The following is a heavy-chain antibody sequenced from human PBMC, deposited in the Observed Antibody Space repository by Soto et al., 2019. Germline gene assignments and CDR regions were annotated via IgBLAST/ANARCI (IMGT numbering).Heavy chain of an antibody. CDR2: ISSTTNYI. CDR1: GFTFTRYS. CDR3: ARESEDLTSNFDY. V-gene: IGHV3-21*06. Sequence: PGGSLRLSCAASGFTFTRYSMNWVRQAPGKGLEWVSSISSTTNYIYYGDSMKGRFTISRDNAKNSLYLEMNSLKAEDTAVYYCARESEDLTSNFDYWGQGTLVTVSS. J-gene: IGHJ4*02.